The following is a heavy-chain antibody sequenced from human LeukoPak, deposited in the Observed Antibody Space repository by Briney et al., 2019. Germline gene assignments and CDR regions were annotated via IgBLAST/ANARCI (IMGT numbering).Heavy chain of an antibody. Sequence: SVKVSCKPSGGTFSNYAISRVRQAPGQGLEWMGGIIPIFGTRNYAQKFQGRVTITADESTSTAYMELSSLRSEDTAVYYCAGADTAMGLYGMDVWGQGTTVTVSS. V-gene: IGHV1-69*13. J-gene: IGHJ6*02. CDR3: AGADTAMGLYGMDV. CDR2: IIPIFGTR. CDR1: GGTFSNYA. D-gene: IGHD5-18*01.